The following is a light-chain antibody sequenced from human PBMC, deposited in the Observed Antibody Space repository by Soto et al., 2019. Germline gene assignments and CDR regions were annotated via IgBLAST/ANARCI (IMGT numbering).Light chain of an antibody. CDR2: GAS. V-gene: IGKV3-15*01. CDR3: QQLLSYPIT. Sequence: EIVMTQSPATLSVSPGEGATVSCRASQSVSSHLAWYQHKPGQTPRLLVYGASTLQSGVPLRFSGSGSGTSFTLTISSLQPEDFATYYCQQLLSYPITFGQGTRLEI. CDR1: QSVSSH. J-gene: IGKJ5*01.